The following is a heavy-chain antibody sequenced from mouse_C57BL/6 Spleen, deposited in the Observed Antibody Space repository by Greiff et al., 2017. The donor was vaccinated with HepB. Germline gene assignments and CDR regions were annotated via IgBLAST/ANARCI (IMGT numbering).Heavy chain of an antibody. V-gene: IGHV1-42*01. Sequence: VQLKESGPELVKPGASVKISCKASGYSFTGYYMNWVKQSPEKSLEWIGEINPSTGGTTYNQKFKAKATLTVDKSSSTAYMQLKSLTSEDSAVYYCARGVYAMDYWGQGTSVTVSS. CDR2: INPSTGGT. CDR3: ARGVYAMDY. J-gene: IGHJ4*01. CDR1: GYSFTGYY.